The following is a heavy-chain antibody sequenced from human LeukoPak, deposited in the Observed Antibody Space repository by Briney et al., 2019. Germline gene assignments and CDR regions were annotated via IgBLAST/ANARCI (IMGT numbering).Heavy chain of an antibody. CDR2: TGSTGVST. J-gene: IGHJ4*02. CDR1: GFTFSSYT. CDR3: AKDPGVVPAHYFDY. Sequence: GGSLRLSCAASGFTFSSYTMNWVRQAPGKGLEWVSGTGSTGVSTFYADSVKGRFTVSRDNSKNTLSLQMNSLRAEDTAVYYCAKDPGVVPAHYFDYWGQGTLVTVSS. D-gene: IGHD2-2*01. V-gene: IGHV3-23*01.